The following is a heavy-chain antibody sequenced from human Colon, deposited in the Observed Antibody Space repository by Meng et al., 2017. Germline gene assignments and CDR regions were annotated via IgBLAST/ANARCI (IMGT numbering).Heavy chain of an antibody. D-gene: IGHD3-10*01. V-gene: IGHV4-4*02. J-gene: IGHJ4*02. Sequence: QGQLQESGPGLVKPSGTLSLTCAVSGASISRSNWWTWVRQAPGKGLEWIGEIYHSGSTNYNPSLKSRVTILVDESKNEFSLKLTSVTAADTAVYYRARENDSGNSYDHWGRGTLVTVSS. CDR1: GASISRSNW. CDR2: IYHSGST. CDR3: ARENDSGNSYDH.